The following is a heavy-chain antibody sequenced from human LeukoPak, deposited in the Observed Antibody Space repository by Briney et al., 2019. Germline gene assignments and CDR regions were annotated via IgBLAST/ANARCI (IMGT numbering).Heavy chain of an antibody. CDR1: GFTFSHFG. D-gene: IGHD4-11*01. V-gene: IGHV3-33*06. CDR2: IWSDGTNQ. CDR3: AKDAQRGFDYSNSLQY. J-gene: IGHJ4*02. Sequence: PGGSPRLSCAASGFTFSHFGMHWVRQAPGKGLEWVAVIWSDGTNQFYADSVKGRFTISRDDSRKTVFLQMSSLRAEDTAIYYCAKDAQRGFDYSNSLQYWGQGTLVTVSS.